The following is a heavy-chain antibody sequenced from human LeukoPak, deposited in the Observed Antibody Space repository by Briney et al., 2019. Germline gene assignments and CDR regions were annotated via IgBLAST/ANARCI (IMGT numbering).Heavy chain of an antibody. J-gene: IGHJ4*02. V-gene: IGHV4-59*12. CDR1: GGSISSYY. CDR3: ARGRNYYDSSVNY. CDR2: IYYSGST. D-gene: IGHD3-22*01. Sequence: PSETLSLTCTVSGGSISSYYWSWIRQPPGKGLEWIGYIYYSGSTNYNPSLKSRVTISVDTSKNQFSLKLSSVTAADTAVYYCARGRNYYDSSVNYWGQGTLVTVSS.